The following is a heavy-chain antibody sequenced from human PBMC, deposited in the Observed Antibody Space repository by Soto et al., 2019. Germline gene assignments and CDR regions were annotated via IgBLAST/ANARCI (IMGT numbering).Heavy chain of an antibody. V-gene: IGHV4-30-4*01. CDR2: IYYSGST. Sequence: LSLTCPVSGGSISSGDYYWSWIRQPPGKGLEWIGYIYYSGSTYYNPSLKSRVTISVDTSKNQFSLKLSSVTAADTAVYYCARDNILGILYGGMDVWGQGTTVTVSS. J-gene: IGHJ6*02. D-gene: IGHD3-3*01. CDR1: GGSISSGDYY. CDR3: ARDNILGILYGGMDV.